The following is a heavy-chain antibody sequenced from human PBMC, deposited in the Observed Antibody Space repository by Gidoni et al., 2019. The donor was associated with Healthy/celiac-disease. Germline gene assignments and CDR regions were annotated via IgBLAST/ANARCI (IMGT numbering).Heavy chain of an antibody. V-gene: IGHV3-23*01. D-gene: IGHD3-22*01. CDR2: ISGSGGST. CDR3: AKDITMMTRWFDP. J-gene: IGHJ5*02. Sequence: EVQLLESGGGLVQPGGSLRLSCAASGFPFSSYAMSWVRQVPGKGLEWVSAISGSGGSTYYADSVKGRFTISRDNSKNTLYLQMNSLRAEDTAVYYCAKDITMMTRWFDPWGQGTLVTVSS. CDR1: GFPFSSYA.